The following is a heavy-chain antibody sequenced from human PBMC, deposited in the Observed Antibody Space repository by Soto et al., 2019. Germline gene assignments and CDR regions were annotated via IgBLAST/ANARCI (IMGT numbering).Heavy chain of an antibody. Sequence: GGSLRLSCAASGLTFSSYAMSWVRQAPGKGLEWVSAISGSGGSTYYADSVKGRFTISRDNSKNTLYLQMNSLRAEDTAVYYCAKDPTYYYDSSGYYGGYFDYWGQGTLVTVSS. J-gene: IGHJ4*02. V-gene: IGHV3-23*01. CDR2: ISGSGGST. CDR1: GLTFSSYA. D-gene: IGHD3-22*01. CDR3: AKDPTYYYDSSGYYGGYFDY.